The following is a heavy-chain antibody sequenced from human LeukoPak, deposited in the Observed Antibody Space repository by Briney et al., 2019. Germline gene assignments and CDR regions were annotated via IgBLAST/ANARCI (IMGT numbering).Heavy chain of an antibody. Sequence: RESLKISCKGSGYSFTDYWIGWVRQMPRKGLEWMGVINLRDSDTRYSPSLQGHVTFSADKSVTTAYLQWRSLQASDTAMYYCATYDSSGYIDYWGQGALITVSS. D-gene: IGHD3-22*01. J-gene: IGHJ4*02. V-gene: IGHV5-51*01. CDR1: GYSFTDYW. CDR2: INLRDSDT. CDR3: ATYDSSGYIDY.